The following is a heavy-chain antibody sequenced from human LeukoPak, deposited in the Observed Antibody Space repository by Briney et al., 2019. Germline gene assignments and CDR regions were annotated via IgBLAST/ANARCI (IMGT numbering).Heavy chain of an antibody. D-gene: IGHD6-13*01. CDR2: TYTSGST. J-gene: IGHJ4*02. V-gene: IGHV4-4*07. CDR3: ARDSGGSTWSPIDY. Sequence: SETLSLTCTVPGGSISGYYWSWIRQPAGKGLEWIGHTYTSGSTNYKPSLKSRVTMSVDTSKNQFSLKLSSVTAADTAVYYCARDSGGSTWSPIDYWGQGTLVTVSS. CDR1: GGSISGYY.